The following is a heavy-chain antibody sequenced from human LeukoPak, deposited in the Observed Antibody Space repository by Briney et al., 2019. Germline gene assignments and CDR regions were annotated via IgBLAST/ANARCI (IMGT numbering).Heavy chain of an antibody. J-gene: IGHJ5*02. D-gene: IGHD5-18*01. CDR1: GYTFIAYY. V-gene: IGHV1-2*02. CDR3: ARGGDTAIDTNWFDP. Sequence: ASVKVSCKASGYTFIAYYLHWVRQAPGQGLEWMGWINPNTGVTNYAQRFQGRVTMTRDTSTSTAHMELSSLRTDDTAAYYCARGGDTAIDTNWFDPWGQGSLVTVFS. CDR2: INPNTGVT.